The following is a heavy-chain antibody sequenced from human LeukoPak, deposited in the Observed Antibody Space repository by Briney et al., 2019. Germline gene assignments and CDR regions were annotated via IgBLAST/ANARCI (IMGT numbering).Heavy chain of an antibody. CDR3: ARDFSMGYSSSWYVGY. Sequence: GGSLRLSCAASGLTFSSYWMSWVRQAPGKGLEWVANIKQDGSEKYYVDSVKGRFTISRDNAKNSLYLQMNSLRAEDTAVYYCARDFSMGYSSSWYVGYWGQGTLVTVSS. CDR2: IKQDGSEK. V-gene: IGHV3-7*01. J-gene: IGHJ4*02. D-gene: IGHD6-13*01. CDR1: GLTFSSYW.